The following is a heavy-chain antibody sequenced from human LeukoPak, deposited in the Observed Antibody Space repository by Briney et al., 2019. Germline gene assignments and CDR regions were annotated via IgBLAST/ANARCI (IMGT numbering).Heavy chain of an antibody. CDR1: GGSISSYY. J-gene: IGHJ5*02. D-gene: IGHD3-10*01. Sequence: SETLSLTCTVSGGSISSYYWSWIRQPPGKGLEWIGRIYTSGSTNYNPSLKSRVTMSVDTSKNQFSLKLSSVTAADTAVYYCARDSGRYGSGSSAFDPWGQGTLVTVSS. CDR2: IYTSGST. V-gene: IGHV4-4*07. CDR3: ARDSGRYGSGSSAFDP.